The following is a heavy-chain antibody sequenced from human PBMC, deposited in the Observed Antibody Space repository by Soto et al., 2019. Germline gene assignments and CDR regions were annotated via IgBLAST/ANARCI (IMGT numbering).Heavy chain of an antibody. Sequence: GGSLRLSCAASGFTFSSYGMHWVRQSPGKGLEWVAVIWYDGSNKYYADSVKGRFTISRDNSKNTLYLQMNSLRAEDTAVYYCATGRPYDYVWGSYRFGDYWGQGTLVTVSS. CDR3: ATGRPYDYVWGSYRFGDY. J-gene: IGHJ4*02. D-gene: IGHD3-16*02. CDR1: GFTFSSYG. V-gene: IGHV3-33*01. CDR2: IWYDGSNK.